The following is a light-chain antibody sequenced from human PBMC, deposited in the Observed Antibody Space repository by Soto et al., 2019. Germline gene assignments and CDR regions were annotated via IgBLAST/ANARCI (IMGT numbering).Light chain of an antibody. J-gene: IGLJ1*01. CDR1: SSDVGGYNF. CDR2: EVS. CDR3: SSYTSSSTLLYV. Sequence: SVLTQPASVSGSPGQSITISCTGTSSDVGGYNFVSWYQQHPGKAPKLMIYEVSNRPSGVSNRFSASKSGNTASLTISGLQAEDEADYYCSSYTSSSTLLYVFGTGTKVTVL. V-gene: IGLV2-14*01.